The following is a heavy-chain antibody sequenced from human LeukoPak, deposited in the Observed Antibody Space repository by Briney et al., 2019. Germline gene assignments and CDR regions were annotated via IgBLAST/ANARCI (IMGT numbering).Heavy chain of an antibody. J-gene: IGHJ4*02. Sequence: GASVKVSCKASGYTFTSYGISWVRQAPGQGLEWMGWISSYTGNTNYAQKLQGRVTMTTDTSTSTAYMELRSLRSDDTAVYYCARAQSTDYGDYDDYWGQGTLVTVSS. CDR2: ISSYTGNT. CDR3: ARAQSTDYGDYDDY. D-gene: IGHD4-17*01. V-gene: IGHV1-18*01. CDR1: GYTFTSYG.